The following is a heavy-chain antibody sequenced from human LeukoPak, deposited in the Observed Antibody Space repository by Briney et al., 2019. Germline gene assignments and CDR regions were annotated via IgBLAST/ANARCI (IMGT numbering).Heavy chain of an antibody. CDR1: GFTFSNYW. Sequence: GGSLRLSCAASGFTFSNYWMTWVRQAPGKGLEWVANIKQDGSEKYYVDSVQGRFTISRDNAKNSLYLQMNSLRAEDTAVYYCARDSAGDWGQGTLVTVSS. CDR2: IKQDGSEK. D-gene: IGHD3-10*01. V-gene: IGHV3-7*01. CDR3: ARDSAGD. J-gene: IGHJ4*02.